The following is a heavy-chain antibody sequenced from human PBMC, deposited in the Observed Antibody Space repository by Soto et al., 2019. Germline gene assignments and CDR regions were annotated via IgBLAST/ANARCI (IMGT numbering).Heavy chain of an antibody. D-gene: IGHD3-3*01. Sequence: GASVKVSCKASGYTFTSYGMSWVRQATGQGLEWMGWISAYNGNTNYAQKLQGRVTMTTDTSTSTAYMELRSLRSDDTAVYYCARDTWGGYDFWSGYSWFDPWGQGTLVTVSS. CDR3: ARDTWGGYDFWSGYSWFDP. CDR1: GYTFTSYG. J-gene: IGHJ5*02. CDR2: ISAYNGNT. V-gene: IGHV1-18*01.